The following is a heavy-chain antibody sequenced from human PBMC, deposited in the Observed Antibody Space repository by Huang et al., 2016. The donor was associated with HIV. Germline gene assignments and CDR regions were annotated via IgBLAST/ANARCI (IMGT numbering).Heavy chain of an antibody. CDR1: GYDFGSYG. CDR3: ARDTYYTDIWKRNDASFL. V-gene: IGHV1-18*01. Sequence: QVQLVQSGGEVKQPGASVRVSCKASGYDFGSYGMSWVRQAPGQGLEGRGGIGEDRRDTRTAQKFQGRVTMTTDRSATTTYMELRSLRYDDTAVYYCARDTYYTDIWKRNDASFLWGQGTMITVYS. J-gene: IGHJ3*01. CDR2: IGEDRRDT. D-gene: IGHD3-22*01.